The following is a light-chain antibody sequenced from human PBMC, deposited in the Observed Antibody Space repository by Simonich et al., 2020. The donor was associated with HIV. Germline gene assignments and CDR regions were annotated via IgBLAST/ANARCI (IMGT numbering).Light chain of an antibody. J-gene: IGLJ2*01. CDR2: ENN. V-gene: IGLV6-57*01. CDR1: SGSISSNY. CDR3: SSYTSSSTVV. Sequence: NFMLTQPHSVSESPGKTVTISCTRSSGSISSNYVQWYQQRPGSSPTTVIYENNQRPSGVPVRFSGSIDSSSNSASLTISGLQAEDEADYYCSSYTSSSTVVFGGGTKLTVL.